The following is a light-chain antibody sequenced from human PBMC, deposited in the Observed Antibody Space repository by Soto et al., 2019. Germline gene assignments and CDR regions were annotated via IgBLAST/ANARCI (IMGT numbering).Light chain of an antibody. CDR3: QQYDYFPRT. Sequence: DIQMTQSPSSLSASVGDRVTITCPASQDINNFLSWYQQKPGKSPKLLIYDASNLETGVPSRFSGSGSGTTFIFTISSLQAEDIATYYCQQYDYFPRTFGGGTNVDIK. CDR2: DAS. V-gene: IGKV1-33*01. J-gene: IGKJ4*01. CDR1: QDINNF.